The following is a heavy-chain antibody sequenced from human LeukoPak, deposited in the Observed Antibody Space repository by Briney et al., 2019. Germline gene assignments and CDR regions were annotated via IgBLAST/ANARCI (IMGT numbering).Heavy chain of an antibody. V-gene: IGHV1-2*06. CDR1: GYTFTGYY. CDR2: INPNSGGT. J-gene: IGHJ4*02. Sequence: ASVKVSCKASGYTFTGYYMHWVRQAPGQGLEWMGRINPNSGGTNYAQKSQGRVTMTRDTSISTAYMELSRLRSDDTAVYYCARSPRYCSSTSCLDYWGQGTLVTVSS. CDR3: ARSPRYCSSTSCLDY. D-gene: IGHD2-2*01.